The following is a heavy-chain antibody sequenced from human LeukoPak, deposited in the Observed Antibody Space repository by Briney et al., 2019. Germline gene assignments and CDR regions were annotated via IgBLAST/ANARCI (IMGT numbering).Heavy chain of an antibody. CDR3: ARDLVTVTKGFDI. CDR2: ISYIGRT. CDR1: DDSFSSHY. D-gene: IGHD4-17*01. V-gene: IGHV4-59*11. J-gene: IGHJ3*02. Sequence: PSETLSLTCAVSDDSFSSHYWTWIRQPPGKGLEWIGYISYIGRTNYNPSLKSRVTISIDTSKNRFSLKLTSVTAADTAVYYCARDLVTVTKGFDIWGQGTMVSVSS.